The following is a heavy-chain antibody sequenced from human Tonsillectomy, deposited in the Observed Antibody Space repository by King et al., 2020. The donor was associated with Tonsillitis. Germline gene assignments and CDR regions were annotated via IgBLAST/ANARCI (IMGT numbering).Heavy chain of an antibody. V-gene: IGHV3-7*01. J-gene: IGHJ6*03. D-gene: IGHD3-3*01. CDR3: ARDLNHISSNDLWSGYYPYYYYYYMDV. CDR2: IKQDGSEK. Sequence: VQLVESGGGLVQPGGSLRLSCAASGFTFSSYWMSWVRQAPGKGLEWVANIKQDGSEKYYVDSVKGRFTISRDNAKNSLYLQMNSLRAEDTAVYYCARDLNHISSNDLWSGYYPYYYYYYMDVWGKGTTVTVSS. CDR1: GFTFSSYW.